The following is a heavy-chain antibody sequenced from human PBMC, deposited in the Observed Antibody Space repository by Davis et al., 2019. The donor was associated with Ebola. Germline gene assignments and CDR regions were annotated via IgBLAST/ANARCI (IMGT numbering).Heavy chain of an antibody. Sequence: GESLKISCTASGFTFSSYGMHWVRQAPGKGLEWVASVSTNSLYIYYADSVKGRFTISRDNAKNSLYLQMNSLRAEDTAVYYCARRSGDYWGQGTLVTVSS. CDR2: VSTNSLYI. CDR3: ARRSGDY. D-gene: IGHD1-26*01. CDR1: GFTFSSYG. J-gene: IGHJ4*02. V-gene: IGHV3-21*04.